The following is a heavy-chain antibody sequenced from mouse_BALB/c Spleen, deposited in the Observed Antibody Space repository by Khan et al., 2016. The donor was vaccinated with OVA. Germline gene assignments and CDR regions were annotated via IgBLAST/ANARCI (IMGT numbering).Heavy chain of an antibody. CDR2: IWSGGIT. V-gene: IGHV2-2*02. CDR1: GFSLTSYG. Sequence: QVQLQQPGPGLVQPSQSLSITCTVSGFSLTSYGVHWVRQSPGKGLEWLGVIWSGGITDYNATFISRLSISKDISKSQVFFKMNSLHPNDTAIYYCARNRIGYFDYWGQGTTLTVAS. J-gene: IGHJ2*01. CDR3: ARNRIGYFDY.